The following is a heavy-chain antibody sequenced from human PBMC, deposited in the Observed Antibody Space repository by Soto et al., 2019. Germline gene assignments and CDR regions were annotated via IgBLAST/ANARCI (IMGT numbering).Heavy chain of an antibody. J-gene: IGHJ6*02. CDR2: ISGSDNTT. V-gene: IGHV3-23*01. CDR1: GFTFSSYA. CDR3: APMGV. Sequence: GGSLRLSCAASGFTFSSYAMSWVRQAPGKGLEWVSAISGSDNTTYYADSVKGRFTISRDNSKNTLYPQMSSLRADDTAVYYCAPMGVWGQGTRVTVSS.